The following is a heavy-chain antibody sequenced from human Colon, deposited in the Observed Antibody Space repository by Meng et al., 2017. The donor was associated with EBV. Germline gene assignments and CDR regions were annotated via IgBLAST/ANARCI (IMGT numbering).Heavy chain of an antibody. CDR3: ARVSSGWDYFDY. CDR2: IYYSGST. J-gene: IGHJ4*02. CDR1: GVSFSSGGYY. Sequence: QVDALASRRDIVTPSRALSLTCTVSGVSFSSGGYYWTWIPQHPGKGLEWFGHIYYSGSTFYNPSLKRRVIISIDTSKNQFSLNLRSVTAADTAVYYCARVSSGWDYFDYWGQGTLVTVSS. D-gene: IGHD6-19*01. V-gene: IGHV4-31*03.